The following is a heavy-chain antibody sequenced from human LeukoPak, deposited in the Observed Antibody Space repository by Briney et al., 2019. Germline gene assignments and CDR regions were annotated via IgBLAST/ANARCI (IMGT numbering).Heavy chain of an antibody. CDR2: INAGNGNT. CDR3: ARGRVGATMIFDY. D-gene: IGHD1-26*01. CDR1: GYTFTSYA. Sequence: GASVNVSCKASGYTFTSYAMHWVRQAPGQRLEWMGWINAGNGNTKYSQKFQGRVTITRDTSASTAYMELRSLRSDDTAVYYCARGRVGATMIFDYWGQGTLVTVSS. J-gene: IGHJ4*02. V-gene: IGHV1-3*01.